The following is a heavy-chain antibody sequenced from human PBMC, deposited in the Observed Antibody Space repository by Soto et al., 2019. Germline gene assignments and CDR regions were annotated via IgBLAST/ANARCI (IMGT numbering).Heavy chain of an antibody. CDR2: IYYSGST. CDR1: GGSISSSSYY. D-gene: IGHD3-16*02. CDR3: ARLFSPSSYYFDY. J-gene: IGHJ4*02. V-gene: IGHV4-39*01. Sequence: QLLESGPGLVKPSETLSLTCTVSGGSISSSSYYWGWIRQPPGKGLEWIGSIYYSGSTYYNPSLKSRVTISVDTSKNQFSLKLSSVTAADTAVYYCARLFSPSSYYFDYWGQGTLVTVSS.